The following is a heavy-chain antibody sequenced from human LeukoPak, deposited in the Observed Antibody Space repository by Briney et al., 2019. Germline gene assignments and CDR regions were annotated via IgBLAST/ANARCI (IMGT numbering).Heavy chain of an antibody. CDR2: IYYSGST. Sequence: SETLSLTCTVSGGSISSSSYYWGWIRQPPGKGLEWIGSIYYSGSTYYNPSLKSRVTISVDTSKNQFSLKLSSVTAADTAVYYCARSKGIAVAGFDYWGQGTLVTVSS. CDR1: GGSISSSSYY. D-gene: IGHD6-19*01. J-gene: IGHJ4*02. V-gene: IGHV4-39*01. CDR3: ARSKGIAVAGFDY.